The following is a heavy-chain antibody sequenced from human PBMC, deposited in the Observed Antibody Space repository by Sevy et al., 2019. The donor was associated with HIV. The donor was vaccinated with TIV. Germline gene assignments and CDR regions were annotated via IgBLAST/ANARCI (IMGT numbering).Heavy chain of an antibody. CDR3: AVGKVGATPFDY. CDR1: GFTFSSYA. Sequence: GGSLRLSCAASGFTFSSYAVSWVRQAPGKGLEWVSAISGSGGSTYYADSVKGRFTISRDNSKNTLYLQMNSLRAEDTAVYYCAVGKVGATPFDYWGQGTLVTVSS. V-gene: IGHV3-23*01. J-gene: IGHJ4*02. D-gene: IGHD1-26*01. CDR2: ISGSGGST.